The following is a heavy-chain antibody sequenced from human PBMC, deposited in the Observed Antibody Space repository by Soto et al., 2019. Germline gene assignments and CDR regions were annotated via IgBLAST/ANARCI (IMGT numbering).Heavy chain of an antibody. Sequence: SETLSRTCTDSGGSITSYYWSWIRQPPGKGLEWIGYIYYSGSTNYNPSLKSRVTISVDASKNQFSLKLSSVTAADTAVYYFARPVYLVRGVIKGAFDIWGQGTMVT. CDR3: ARPVYLVRGVIKGAFDI. CDR1: GGSITSYY. CDR2: IYYSGST. D-gene: IGHD3-10*01. V-gene: IGHV4-59*08. J-gene: IGHJ3*02.